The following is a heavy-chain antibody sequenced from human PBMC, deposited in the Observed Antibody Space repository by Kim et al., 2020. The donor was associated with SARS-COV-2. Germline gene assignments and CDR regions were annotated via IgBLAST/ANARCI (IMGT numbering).Heavy chain of an antibody. Sequence: SVKGRLNISRNKSRNHRYLQMNSMGAEDTAVYYCARLYGTTIDYWGQGTLVTVSS. CDR3: ARLYGTTIDY. J-gene: IGHJ4*02. V-gene: IGHV3-30*07. D-gene: IGHD4-17*01.